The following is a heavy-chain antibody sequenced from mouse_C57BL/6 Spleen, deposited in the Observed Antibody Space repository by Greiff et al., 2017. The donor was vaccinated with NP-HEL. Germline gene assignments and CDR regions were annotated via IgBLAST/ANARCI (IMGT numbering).Heavy chain of an antibody. CDR2: IHPNSGST. Sequence: QVQLKQPGAELVKPGASVKLSCKASGYTFTSYWMHWVKQRPGQGLEWIGMIHPNSGSTKYNEKFKSKATLTVDKSSSTAYMQLSSLTSEDSAVYYCARSPGYFDYWGQGTTLTVSS. CDR3: ARSPGYFDY. V-gene: IGHV1-64*01. J-gene: IGHJ2*01. CDR1: GYTFTSYW.